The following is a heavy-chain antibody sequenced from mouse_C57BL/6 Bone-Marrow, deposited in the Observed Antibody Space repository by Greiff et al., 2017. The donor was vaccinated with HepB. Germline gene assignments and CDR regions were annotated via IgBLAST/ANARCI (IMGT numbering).Heavy chain of an antibody. J-gene: IGHJ2*01. Sequence: VQLQQPGAELVRPGTSVKLSCKASGYTFTSYWMHWVKQRPGQGLEWIGGIDPSDSYTNYNPKFKGKATLTVDTSSSTAYMQLSSLTSEDSAVYYCARSGTTVVASFDYWGQGTTLTVSS. D-gene: IGHD1-1*01. CDR2: IDPSDSYT. CDR1: GYTFTSYW. CDR3: ARSGTTVVASFDY. V-gene: IGHV1-59*01.